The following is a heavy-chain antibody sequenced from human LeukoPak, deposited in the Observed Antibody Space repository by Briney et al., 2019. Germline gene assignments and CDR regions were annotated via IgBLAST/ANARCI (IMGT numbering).Heavy chain of an antibody. J-gene: IGHJ4*02. CDR3: AKGGSSAVAGNKNY. D-gene: IGHD6-19*01. CDR1: GFTFSSYA. V-gene: IGHV3-23*01. CDR2: ISGSTDRT. Sequence: GGSLRLSCAASGFTFSSYAMSWVRQAQGKGLEWVSDISGSTDRTYYADSVKGRFTVSRDNSKNTLYLQMNSLRAEDTAVYYCAKGGSSAVAGNKNYWGQGTLVTVSS.